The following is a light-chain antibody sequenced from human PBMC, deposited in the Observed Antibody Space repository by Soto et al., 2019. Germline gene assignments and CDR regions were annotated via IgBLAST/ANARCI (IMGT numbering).Light chain of an antibody. CDR1: QSVSTR. V-gene: IGKV1-5*02. Sequence: DIQMTQSPSSLSASVGDRVTIICRASQSVSTRLAWYQQKPGKAPKVLIYDASSWAGGVPSRFTGSGSGTEFTLNINILQPDDFATYYCQQYSVYWTFGQGTKVEIK. CDR2: DAS. CDR3: QQYSVYWT. J-gene: IGKJ1*01.